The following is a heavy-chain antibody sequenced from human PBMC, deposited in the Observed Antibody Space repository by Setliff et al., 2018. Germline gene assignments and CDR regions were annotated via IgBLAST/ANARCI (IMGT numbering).Heavy chain of an antibody. J-gene: IGHJ6*03. Sequence: PSETLSLTCNVSGGSISSYSWSWIRQAPGKGLEWIGYLYYSGNTNYNPSLKSRVTISGDTSQNYFSLKLTSVTVADTAVYYCARGPPGYYYYMNVWGQGTTVTVSS. CDR3: ARGPPGYYYYMNV. V-gene: IGHV4-59*01. CDR1: GGSISSYS. CDR2: LYYSGNT.